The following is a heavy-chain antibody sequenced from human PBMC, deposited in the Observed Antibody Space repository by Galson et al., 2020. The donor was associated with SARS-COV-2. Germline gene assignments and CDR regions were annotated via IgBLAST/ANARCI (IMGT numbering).Heavy chain of an antibody. CDR2: IYHSGDT. CDR3: ARGGGDGGTGYDY. CDR1: SYSISSGYY. V-gene: IGHV4-38-2*02. J-gene: IGHJ4*02. D-gene: IGHD3-16*01. Sequence: SETLSLTCTVSSYSISSGYYWGWIRQPPGKGLAWIGSIYHSGDTFYSPSLKSRVTISVDTSKNHFSLMLRAVTAADRAVYYCARGGGDGGTGYDYWGQGTLVTVSS.